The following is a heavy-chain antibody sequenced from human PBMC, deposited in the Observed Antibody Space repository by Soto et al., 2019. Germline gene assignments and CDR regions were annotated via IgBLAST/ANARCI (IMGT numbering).Heavy chain of an antibody. V-gene: IGHV4-59*01. CDR1: GGSMSPYY. D-gene: IGHD3-22*01. Sequence: SETLSLTCTVSGGSMSPYYWSWIRQPPGKGLEWIGYIYYTGSTSYNPSLKSRVTISVDTSKTQFSLKLSSVAAADTALYYCARSFYESSGYYPLWGQGTLVTVSS. J-gene: IGHJ4*02. CDR2: IYYTGST. CDR3: ARSFYESSGYYPL.